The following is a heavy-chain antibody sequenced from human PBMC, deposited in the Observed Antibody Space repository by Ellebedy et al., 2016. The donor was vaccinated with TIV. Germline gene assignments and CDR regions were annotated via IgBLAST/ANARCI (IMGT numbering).Heavy chain of an antibody. Sequence: AASVKVSCKASGYTFTGYYMHWVRQAPGQGLEWMGWISAYNGNTNYAQKLQGRVTMTTDTSTSTAYMELRSLRSDDTAVYYCARVVVVVGGAVDGAACYFDYWGQGTLVTVSS. J-gene: IGHJ4*02. D-gene: IGHD2-15*01. CDR2: ISAYNGNT. V-gene: IGHV1-18*04. CDR1: GYTFTGYY. CDR3: ARVVVVVGGAVDGAACYFDY.